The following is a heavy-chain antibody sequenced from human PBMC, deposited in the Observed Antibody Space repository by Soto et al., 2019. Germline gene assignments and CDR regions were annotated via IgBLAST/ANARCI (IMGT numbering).Heavy chain of an antibody. D-gene: IGHD6-19*01. V-gene: IGHV1-69*13. Sequence: SVKVSCKASGGTFSSYAISWVRQAPGQGLEWMGGIIPIFGTANYAQKFQGRVTITADESTSTAYMELSSLRSEDTAVYYCARDSFTVAGSWYAFDIWGQGTMVTVSS. CDR1: GGTFSSYA. J-gene: IGHJ3*02. CDR2: IIPIFGTA. CDR3: ARDSFTVAGSWYAFDI.